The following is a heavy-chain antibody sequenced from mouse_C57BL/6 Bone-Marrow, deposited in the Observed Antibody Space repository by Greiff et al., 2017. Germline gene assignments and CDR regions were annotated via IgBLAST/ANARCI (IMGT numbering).Heavy chain of an antibody. CDR3: ARWCYDYDRLDY. CDR1: GYTFTSYW. D-gene: IGHD2-4*01. Sequence: QVQLKQPGAELVRPGTSVKLSCKASGYTFTSYWMHWVKQRPGQGLEWIGVIDPSDSYTNYNQKFKGKATLTVDTSSSTAYMQLSSLTSEDSAVYYCARWCYDYDRLDYGGQGTTLTVSS. J-gene: IGHJ2*01. V-gene: IGHV1-59*01. CDR2: IDPSDSYT.